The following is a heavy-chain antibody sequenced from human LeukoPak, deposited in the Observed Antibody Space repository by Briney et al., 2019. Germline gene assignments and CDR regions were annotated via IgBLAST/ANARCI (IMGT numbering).Heavy chain of an antibody. CDR2: ISTCGSTT. J-gene: IGHJ4*02. D-gene: IGHD1-26*01. CDR1: GFTFSDYE. CDR3: ARGAQWVIDY. Sequence: GGSLRLSCPASGFTFSDYEVNWLRQAPGKGGEWVAYISTCGSTTHYPGSLKGRFTISRDNPQNALSLQMNSLRAEDTAVYYCARGAQWVIDYWGQGTLVTVSS. V-gene: IGHV3-48*03.